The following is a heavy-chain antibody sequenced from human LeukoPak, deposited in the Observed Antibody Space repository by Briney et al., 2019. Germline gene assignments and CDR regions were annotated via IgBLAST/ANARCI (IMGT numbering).Heavy chain of an antibody. CDR2: ISGSGGST. V-gene: IGHV3-23*01. D-gene: IGHD3-3*01. CDR3: AKAEGFLEWFPS. J-gene: IGHJ5*02. Sequence: GGSLRLSCAASGFTFSSYAMSWVRQAPGKGLEWVSAISGSGGSTYYADSVKGRFTISRDNSKNTLHLQMNSLRAEDTAVYYCAKAEGFLEWFPSWGQGTLVTVSS. CDR1: GFTFSSYA.